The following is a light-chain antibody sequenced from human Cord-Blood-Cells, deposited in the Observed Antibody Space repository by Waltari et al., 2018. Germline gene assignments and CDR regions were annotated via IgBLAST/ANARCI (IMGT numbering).Light chain of an antibody. J-gene: IGKJ3*01. CDR3: QQYGSSIFT. V-gene: IGKV3-20*01. CDR2: GAS. CDR1: QSVSSSY. Sequence: EIVLTQSPGTLSLSPGERATLSCRASQSVSSSYLAWYQQKPGQAPRLLIYGASSRATGIPDRFSGIGSGTDFTLTISRLEPEDFAVYYCQQYGSSIFTFGPGTKVDIK.